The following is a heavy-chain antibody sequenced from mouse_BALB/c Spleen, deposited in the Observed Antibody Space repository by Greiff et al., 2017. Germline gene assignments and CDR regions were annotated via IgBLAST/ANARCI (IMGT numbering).Heavy chain of an antibody. CDR2: IWSGGST. Sequence: VKLQESGPGLVQPSQSLSITCTVSGFSLTSYGVHWVRQSPGKGLEWLGVIWSGGSTDYNAAFISRLSISKDNSKSQVFFKMNSLQANDTAIYYCARGEAYYRYDVDYWGQGTTLTVSS. CDR1: GFSLTSYG. D-gene: IGHD2-14*01. J-gene: IGHJ2*01. CDR3: ARGEAYYRYDVDY. V-gene: IGHV2-2*02.